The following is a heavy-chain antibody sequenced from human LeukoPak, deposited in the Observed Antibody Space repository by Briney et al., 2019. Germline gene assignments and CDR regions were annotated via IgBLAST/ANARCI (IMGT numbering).Heavy chain of an antibody. Sequence: PGGSLRLSCAASEFTFSSYSMNWVRQAPGKGLEWVSYISSSSSTIYYADSVKGRFTISRDNAKNSLYLQMNSLRAEDTAVYYCARGSLIAARRSWFDPWGQGTLVTVSS. CDR1: EFTFSSYS. J-gene: IGHJ5*02. CDR3: ARGSLIAARRSWFDP. D-gene: IGHD6-6*01. V-gene: IGHV3-48*01. CDR2: ISSSSSTI.